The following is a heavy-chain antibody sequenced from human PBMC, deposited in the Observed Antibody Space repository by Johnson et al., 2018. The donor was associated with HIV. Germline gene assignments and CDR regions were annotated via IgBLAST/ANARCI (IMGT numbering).Heavy chain of an antibody. V-gene: IGHV3-66*01. Sequence: VQLVESGGGVVPPGRSLRLSCAASGFTFSSYAMHWVRQAPGKGLEWVSVIFSGGTTYYADSVKGRFTISRDNSKNMLYLQMNSLRAEDTAVYYCARACRDGYTCDAFDIWGQGTMVTVSS. CDR1: GFTFSSYA. CDR3: ARACRDGYTCDAFDI. D-gene: IGHD5-24*01. J-gene: IGHJ3*02. CDR2: IFSGGTT.